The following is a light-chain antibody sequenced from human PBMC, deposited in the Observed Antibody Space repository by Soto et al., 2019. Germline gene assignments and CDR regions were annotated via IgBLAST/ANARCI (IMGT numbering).Light chain of an antibody. J-gene: IGLJ1*01. Sequence: QSVLTQPPSVSAAPGQRVTISCTGSSSNIGAGYDVHWYQQLPGTAPKLLIYGNINRPSGVPDRFSGSKSGTSASLAITGLQAEDEADYYCQSYDNSLIYVFGTGTKVTVL. CDR2: GNI. CDR1: SSNIGAGYD. CDR3: QSYDNSLIYV. V-gene: IGLV1-40*01.